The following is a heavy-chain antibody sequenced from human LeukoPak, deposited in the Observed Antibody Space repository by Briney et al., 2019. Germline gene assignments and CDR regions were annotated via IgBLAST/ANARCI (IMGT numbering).Heavy chain of an antibody. CDR3: ASTSRGVIDY. J-gene: IGHJ4*02. CDR2: IWYDGSKK. D-gene: IGHD3-10*01. CDR1: GFTFSSYG. V-gene: IGHV3-33*01. Sequence: AGGSLRLSCEASGFTFSSYGMHWVRQAPGKGLEWVAVIWYDGSKKYYGDSVKGRFTISRDNSRNTLYLQMNSLRGEDAAVYYCASTSRGVIDYWGQGTLVTVSS.